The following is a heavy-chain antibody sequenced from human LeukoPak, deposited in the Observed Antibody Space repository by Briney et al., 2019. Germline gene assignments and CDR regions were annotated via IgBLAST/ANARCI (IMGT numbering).Heavy chain of an antibody. Sequence: GGSLRLSCAASGFAFSSYAMNWVRQAPRKGLEWVSAISGSGGSTYYADSVKGRFTISRDNSRNMLYLQMNSLRAEDTALYYCAKASGTTLTYGDYWGQGTLVTVSS. CDR3: AKASGTTLTYGDY. D-gene: IGHD1-7*01. CDR2: ISGSGGST. V-gene: IGHV3-23*01. CDR1: GFAFSSYA. J-gene: IGHJ4*02.